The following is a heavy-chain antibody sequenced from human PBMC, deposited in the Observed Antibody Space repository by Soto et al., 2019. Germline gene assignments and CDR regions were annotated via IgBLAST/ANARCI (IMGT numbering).Heavy chain of an antibody. CDR3: ARDQRDIVVVPAAMDDAFDI. J-gene: IGHJ3*02. CDR2: IYYSGST. Sequence: QVQLQESGPGLVKPSQTLSLTCTVSGGSISSGGYYWSWIRQHPGKGLEWIGYIYYSGSTYYNPSLKSRVTISVDTSKNQFSLKLSSVTAAETAVYYCARDQRDIVVVPAAMDDAFDIWGQGTMVTVSS. V-gene: IGHV4-31*03. D-gene: IGHD2-2*01. CDR1: GGSISSGGYY.